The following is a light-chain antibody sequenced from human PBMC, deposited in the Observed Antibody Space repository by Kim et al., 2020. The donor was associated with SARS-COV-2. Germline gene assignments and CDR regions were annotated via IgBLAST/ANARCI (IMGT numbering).Light chain of an antibody. CDR2: GAS. CDR1: PSVRSSY. Sequence: WSPGERAPLSCTASPSVRSSYLACYQQKPGHAPRLLIYGASSRATGIPDRFSGSGSGTDFTLTISRLRPEDFAVYYCQQYGSSMYTFGQGTKLEI. CDR3: QQYGSSMYT. V-gene: IGKV3-20*01. J-gene: IGKJ2*01.